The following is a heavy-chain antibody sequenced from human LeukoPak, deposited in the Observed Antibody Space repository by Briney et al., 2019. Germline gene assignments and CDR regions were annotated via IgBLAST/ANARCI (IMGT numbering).Heavy chain of an antibody. D-gene: IGHD5-12*01. Sequence: GGSLRLSCAASGFTFSSYWMCWVRQAPGKGLEWVANIKQDGSEKNYVDSVKGRFTISRDNVKNSLELQMNSLRDEDTAVYYCARAGGYASSWAYWGQGTLVTVSS. V-gene: IGHV3-7*01. CDR3: ARAGGYASSWAY. CDR1: GFTFSSYW. J-gene: IGHJ4*02. CDR2: IKQDGSEK.